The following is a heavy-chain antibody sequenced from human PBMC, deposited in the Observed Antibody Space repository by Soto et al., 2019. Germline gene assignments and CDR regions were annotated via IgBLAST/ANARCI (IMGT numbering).Heavy chain of an antibody. Sequence: SETLSLTCAVSGGSISSGGYSWSWIRQPPGKGLEWIGYIYHSGSTYYNTSLKSRVTISVDRSKNQFSLKLSSVTAADTAVYYCARGRRYYDSSGYTFDYWGQGTLVTVS. CDR1: GGSISSGGYS. CDR3: ARGRRYYDSSGYTFDY. V-gene: IGHV4-30-2*01. D-gene: IGHD3-22*01. J-gene: IGHJ4*02. CDR2: IYHSGST.